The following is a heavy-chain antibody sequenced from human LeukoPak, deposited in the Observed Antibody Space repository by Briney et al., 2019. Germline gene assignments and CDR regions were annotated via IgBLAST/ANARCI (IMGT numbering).Heavy chain of an antibody. J-gene: IGHJ5*02. CDR1: GYTLTELS. V-gene: IGHV1-24*01. CDR2: FDPEDGEA. CDR3: AREGATRPGYSSVRGLDP. Sequence: ASVKVSCKVSGYTLTELSMHWVRQAPGKGLEWMGGFDPEDGEAIYAQKFQGRVTMTEDTSTDTAYMELSRLRSDDTAVYYCAREGATRPGYSSVRGLDPWGQGTLVTVSS. D-gene: IGHD6-25*01.